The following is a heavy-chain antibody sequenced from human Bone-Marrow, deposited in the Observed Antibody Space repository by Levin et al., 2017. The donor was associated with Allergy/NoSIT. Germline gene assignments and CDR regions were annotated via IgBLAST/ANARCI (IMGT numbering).Heavy chain of an antibody. CDR2: VHYSGDT. CDR1: GASISNYY. CDR3: VRDTFLHESPRYWDDSFDI. J-gene: IGHJ3*02. D-gene: IGHD3-16*02. V-gene: IGHV4-59*01. Sequence: NPSETLSLTCAVSGASISNYYWSWVRQSPGKGLEWIGNVHYSGDTNYNPSLKNRVTISVDTSKNQFSLRLSSVTAADTAVYYCVRDTFLHESPRYWDDSFDIWGRGTMVTVSS.